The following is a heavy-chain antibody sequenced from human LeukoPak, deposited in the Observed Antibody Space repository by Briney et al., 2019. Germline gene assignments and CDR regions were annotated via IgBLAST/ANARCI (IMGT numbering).Heavy chain of an antibody. CDR2: IYTSGST. J-gene: IGHJ3*02. Sequence: PSETLSLTCTVSGGSISSGSYYWSWIRQPAGKGLEWIGRIYTSGSTNYNPSLKSRVTISVDTSKNQFSLKLSSVTAADTAVYYCARSPKGGRPYSGSYYRPIDAFDIWGQGTMVTVSS. CDR3: ARSPKGGRPYSGSYYRPIDAFDI. V-gene: IGHV4-61*02. CDR1: GGSISSGSYY. D-gene: IGHD1-26*01.